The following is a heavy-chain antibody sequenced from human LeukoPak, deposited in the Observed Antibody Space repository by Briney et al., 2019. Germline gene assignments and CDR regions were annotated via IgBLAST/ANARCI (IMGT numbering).Heavy chain of an antibody. J-gene: IGHJ4*02. CDR2: ISYDGSNK. V-gene: IGHV3-30*18. CDR3: AKDTSGGSFDY. Sequence: EGSLRLSCAASGFTFSSYGMHWVRQAPGKGLEWVAVISYDGSNKYYADSVKGRFTISRDNSKNTLYLQMNSLRAEDTAVYYCAKDTSGGSFDYWGQGTLVTVSS. CDR1: GFTFSSYG. D-gene: IGHD2-15*01.